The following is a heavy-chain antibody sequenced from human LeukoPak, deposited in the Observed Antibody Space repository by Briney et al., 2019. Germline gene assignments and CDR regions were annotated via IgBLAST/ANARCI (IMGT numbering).Heavy chain of an antibody. CDR1: GFTFSSYA. J-gene: IGHJ4*02. Sequence: PGGSLRLSCAVSGFTFSSYAMSWVRQAPGKGLEWVSAISGGGGRTYYADSLKGRFTISRDNAKNTLFLQMNSLRTEDTALYYCAKNYAPKFDYSGQETLVTVSS. CDR3: AKNYAPKFDY. CDR2: ISGGGGRT. V-gene: IGHV3-23*01. D-gene: IGHD2-2*01.